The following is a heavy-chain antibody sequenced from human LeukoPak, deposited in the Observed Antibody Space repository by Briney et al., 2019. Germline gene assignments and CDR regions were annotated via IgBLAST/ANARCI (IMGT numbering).Heavy chain of an antibody. CDR1: GFTFSSYD. CDR2: IGTAGEI. J-gene: IGHJ4*02. Sequence: GGSLRLSCAASGFTFSSYDIHWVRQATGKGLEWVSGIGTAGEIYYPGSVKGRFTISRENAKNSLYLQMNSLRAEDTAVYYCAKGKPMHYYDSSGYFVPSDYWGQGTLVTVSS. V-gene: IGHV3-13*01. D-gene: IGHD3-22*01. CDR3: AKGKPMHYYDSSGYFVPSDY.